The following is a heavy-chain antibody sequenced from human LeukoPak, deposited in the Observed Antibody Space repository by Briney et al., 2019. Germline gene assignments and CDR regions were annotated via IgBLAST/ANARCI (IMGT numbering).Heavy chain of an antibody. D-gene: IGHD1-26*01. CDR3: ASGSYSFDY. CDR2: IDYSRST. CDR1: GGSIRRDY. J-gene: IGHJ4*02. Sequence: KPSETLSLTCTVSGGSIRRDYWSWIRQPPGKGLEWIGYIDYSRSTTYNNSLKSRATISVDTSKNQFSLKLSSVTAAVTAVYYCASGSYSFDYWGQGTLVTVSS. V-gene: IGHV4-59*08.